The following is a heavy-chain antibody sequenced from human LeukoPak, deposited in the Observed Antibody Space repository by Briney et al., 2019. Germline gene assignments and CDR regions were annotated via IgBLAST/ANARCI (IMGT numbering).Heavy chain of an antibody. D-gene: IGHD3-10*01. J-gene: IGHJ5*02. CDR1: GLTFSDAW. CDR2: IKSKGAGGTT. CDR3: TRVRGLLWFGELLSNWFDP. V-gene: IGHV3-15*01. Sequence: GGSLRLSCTVSGLTFSDAWMSWVRQAPGKGLEWVGRIKSKGAGGTTDYAAALKDRFSISRVDLEDTVYLQMNSLKTEDTAVYYCTRVRGLLWFGELLSNWFDPWGQGTLVTVSS.